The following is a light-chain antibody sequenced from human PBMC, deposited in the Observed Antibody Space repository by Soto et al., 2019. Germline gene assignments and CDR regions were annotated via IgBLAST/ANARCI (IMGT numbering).Light chain of an antibody. J-gene: IGKJ5*01. CDR2: GAS. CDR1: PSINRD. V-gene: IGKV3D-15*01. CDR3: QQYNSWPIT. Sequence: EIVMTQSPATLSVSPGESATLSCRASPSINRDLARYVQNPGQAPRRGLYGASPWGTGVPPRFTGSGSGTEFTLTISALQSEDFAVYYCQQYNSWPITCGQGTRRE.